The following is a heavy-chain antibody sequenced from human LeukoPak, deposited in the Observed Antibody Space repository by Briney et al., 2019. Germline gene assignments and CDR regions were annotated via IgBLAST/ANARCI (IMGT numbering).Heavy chain of an antibody. CDR1: GGSISSGGYY. J-gene: IGHJ4*02. Sequence: PSETLSLTCTVSGGSISSGGYYWSWIRQPPGKGLEWIGYTYHSGSTYYNPSLKSRVTISVDRSKNQFSLKLSSVTAADTAVYYCARGGVAARHGGGSFDYWGQGTLVTVSS. CDR2: TYHSGST. V-gene: IGHV4-30-2*01. CDR3: ARGGVAARHGGGSFDY. D-gene: IGHD6-6*01.